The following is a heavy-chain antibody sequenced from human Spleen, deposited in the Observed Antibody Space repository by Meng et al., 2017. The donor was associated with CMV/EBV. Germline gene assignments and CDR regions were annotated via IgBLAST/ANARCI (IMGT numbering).Heavy chain of an antibody. D-gene: IGHD4-11*01. CDR2: ISSSSTI. CDR3: ATILNSNYIAADY. Sequence: GGSLRLSCAASAFTFSDYYMNWVRQAPGKGLEWVSSISSSSTIYYADSVKGRFTISRDNAKNSLYLQMNSLRAEDTALYYCATILNSNYIAADYWGQGTLVTVSS. J-gene: IGHJ4*02. V-gene: IGHV3-69-1*01. CDR1: AFTFSDYY.